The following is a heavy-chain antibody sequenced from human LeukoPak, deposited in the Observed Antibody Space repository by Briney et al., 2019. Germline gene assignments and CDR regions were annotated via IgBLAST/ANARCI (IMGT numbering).Heavy chain of an antibody. CDR3: AKETIAAVKGFDI. CDR1: TFTFSSYS. CDR2: ISGSGGST. J-gene: IGHJ3*02. D-gene: IGHD6-13*01. Sequence: GGSLRLSCAASTFTFSSYSMNWVRQAPGKGLEWVSAISGSGGSTYYADSVKGRFTISRDNSKNTLYLQMNSLRAEDTAVYYCAKETIAAVKGFDIWGQGTMVTVPS. V-gene: IGHV3-23*01.